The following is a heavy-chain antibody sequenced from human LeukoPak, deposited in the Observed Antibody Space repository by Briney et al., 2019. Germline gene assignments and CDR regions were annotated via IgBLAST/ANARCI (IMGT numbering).Heavy chain of an antibody. D-gene: IGHD1-26*01. J-gene: IGHJ4*02. CDR1: GGSISNYY. CDR2: IYYSGTT. CDR3: ARVLVGASWYFDY. Sequence: SETLSLTCTVSGGSISNYYWSWIRQPPGKGLEWIGYIYYSGTTNYNPSLKSRVTISVDTSKNQFSLKLSSVTAADTAVYYCARVLVGASWYFDYWGQGTLVTVSS. V-gene: IGHV4-59*08.